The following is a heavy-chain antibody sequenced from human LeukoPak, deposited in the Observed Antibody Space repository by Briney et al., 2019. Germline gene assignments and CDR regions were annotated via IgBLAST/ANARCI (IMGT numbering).Heavy chain of an antibody. CDR1: GFAFSGYN. J-gene: IGHJ4*02. CDR3: ATAGLTVGNYELFDC. Sequence: GGSLRLSCAASGFAFSGYNMNWVRQAPGKGLEWVSYISYNSGNMYYADSVKGRFTISRDNAKDSLYLQMNNLRAEDTAVYYCATAGLTVGNYELFDCWGQGTLVTVSS. V-gene: IGHV3-48*04. CDR2: ISYNSGNM. D-gene: IGHD3-3*01.